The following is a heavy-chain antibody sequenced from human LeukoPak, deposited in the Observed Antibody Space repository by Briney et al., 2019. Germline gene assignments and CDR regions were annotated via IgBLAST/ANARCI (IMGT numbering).Heavy chain of an antibody. CDR1: GFTFSIYS. CDR3: ARDRSTVDMNWFDP. J-gene: IGHJ5*02. CDR2: ISSSSSYI. Sequence: GGSLSLSCAASGFTFSIYSMNWVRQAPGAGLECVSSISSSSSYIYYADSVKGRFTISRDNAKNSLYLQMNSLRGEDKAVYYCARDRSTVDMNWFDPWGQGTLVSVSS. V-gene: IGHV3-21*01. D-gene: IGHD5-12*01.